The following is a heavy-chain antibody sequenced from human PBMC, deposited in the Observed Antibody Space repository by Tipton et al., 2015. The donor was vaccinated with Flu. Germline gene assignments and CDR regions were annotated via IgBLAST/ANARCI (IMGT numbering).Heavy chain of an antibody. CDR3: AIGSFAWHQGAFVF. J-gene: IGHJ3*01. D-gene: IGHD2-2*01. V-gene: IGHV4-61*03. Sequence: TLSLTCTVSGGSISSGGYYWSWIRRHPGKGLEWIGYIYYSGSTNYNPSLKSRGTRSVDTSKNHFSLKLSSVTAADTAVYYCAIGSFAWHQGAFVFWGQGTMVTVSS. CDR1: GGSISSGGYY. CDR2: IYYSGST.